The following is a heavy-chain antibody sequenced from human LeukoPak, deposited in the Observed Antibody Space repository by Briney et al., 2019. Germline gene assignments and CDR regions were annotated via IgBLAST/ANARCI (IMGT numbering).Heavy chain of an antibody. J-gene: IGHJ4*02. CDR2: IKENGSEK. Sequence: GGSLRLSCAASGFLFSRYWMSWVRQAPGKGLEWVANIKENGSEKYYVESMKGRFTISRDNVKNSLYLQINSLRAEDTAVYYCARDSFETDIDYWGQGTLVTVSS. D-gene: IGHD1-14*01. CDR1: GFLFSRYW. CDR3: ARDSFETDIDY. V-gene: IGHV3-7*01.